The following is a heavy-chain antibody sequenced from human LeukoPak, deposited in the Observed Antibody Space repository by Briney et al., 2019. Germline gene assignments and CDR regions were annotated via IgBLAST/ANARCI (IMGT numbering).Heavy chain of an antibody. V-gene: IGHV3-7*01. CDR3: ATWDYYDSSGYGDY. J-gene: IGHJ4*02. CDR2: IKQDGSEK. CDR1: GFTFSSYW. Sequence: GGSLRLSCAASGFTFSSYWMSWVRQAPGKGLEWVANIKQDGSEKYYVDSVKGRFTISRDNAKNSLYLQMNSLRAEDTAVYYCATWDYYDSSGYGDYWGQGTLVTVSS. D-gene: IGHD3-22*01.